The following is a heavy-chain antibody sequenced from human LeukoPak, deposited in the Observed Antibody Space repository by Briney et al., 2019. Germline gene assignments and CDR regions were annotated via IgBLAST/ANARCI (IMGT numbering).Heavy chain of an antibody. V-gene: IGHV3-66*02. CDR2: IYSGGST. CDR1: GFTVSSSY. D-gene: IGHD5-18*01. J-gene: IGHJ4*02. Sequence: GGSLRLSCAASGFTVSSSYMTWVRQAPGKGLDWVSIIYSGGSTSYADSVKGRFTISRDNSKNTVYLQMNSLRPEDTAVYYCAREAGGRLPIDYWAREPWSPSPQ. CDR3: AREAGGRLPIDY.